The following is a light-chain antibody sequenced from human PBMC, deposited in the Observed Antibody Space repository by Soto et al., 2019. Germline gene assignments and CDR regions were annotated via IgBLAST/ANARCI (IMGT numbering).Light chain of an antibody. J-gene: IGLJ2*01. Sequence: SYELTQPPSVSVSPGQTARITCSGDALPKQYAYWYQQKPGQAPVLVIYKDSERPSGIPERFSGSSSGTTVTLTISGVQAEDEADYYCQSADSSGTYQVFGGGTNSPS. CDR2: KDS. CDR1: ALPKQY. CDR3: QSADSSGTYQV. V-gene: IGLV3-25*03.